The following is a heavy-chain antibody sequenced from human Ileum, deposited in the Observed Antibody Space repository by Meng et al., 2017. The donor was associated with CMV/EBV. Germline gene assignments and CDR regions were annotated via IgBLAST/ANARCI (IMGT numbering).Heavy chain of an antibody. CDR1: GGSVSSSNYF. CDR2: VYASGTT. V-gene: IGHV4-61*02. D-gene: IGHD6-19*01. J-gene: IGHJ4*02. CDR3: ARGDRSVTGTLDY. Sequence: QVQLQESGPGPVKSSQTLSLTCTVSGGSVSSSNYFWNWIRQPAGKGLEWIGRVYASGTTNYNPSLESRVTISVDSSKNQFSLNLSSVTAADTAVYYCARGDRSVTGTLDYWGQGTLVTVSS.